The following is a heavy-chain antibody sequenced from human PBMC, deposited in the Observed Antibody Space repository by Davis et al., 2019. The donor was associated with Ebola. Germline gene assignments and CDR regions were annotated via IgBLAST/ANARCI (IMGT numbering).Heavy chain of an antibody. J-gene: IGHJ4*02. Sequence: SETLSLTCAVYGGSLSGYYWSWIRQPPEKGLEWIGEINHSGSTNYNPSLKSRVTISVDTSKNQFSLKLSSVTAADTAVYYCARLAAADEGLDYWGQGTLVTVSS. CDR1: GGSLSGYY. V-gene: IGHV4-34*01. CDR2: INHSGST. D-gene: IGHD6-13*01. CDR3: ARLAAADEGLDY.